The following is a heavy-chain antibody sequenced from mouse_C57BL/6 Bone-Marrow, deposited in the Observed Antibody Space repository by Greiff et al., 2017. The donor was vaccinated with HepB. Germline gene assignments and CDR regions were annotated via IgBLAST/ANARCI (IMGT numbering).Heavy chain of an antibody. V-gene: IGHV1-81*01. D-gene: IGHD1-1*01. J-gene: IGHJ1*03. CDR1: GYTFTSYG. CDR2: IYPRSGNT. Sequence: VQLKESGAELARPGASVKLSCKASGYTFTSYGISWVKQRTGQGLEWIGEIYPRSGNTYYNEKFKGKATLTADKSSSTAYMELRSLTSEDSAVYFCARWGTTVVARWYFDVWGTGTTVTVSS. CDR3: ARWGTTVVARWYFDV.